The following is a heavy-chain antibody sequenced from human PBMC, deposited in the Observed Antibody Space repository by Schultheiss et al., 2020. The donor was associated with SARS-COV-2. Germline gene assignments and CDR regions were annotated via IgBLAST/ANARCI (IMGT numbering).Heavy chain of an antibody. D-gene: IGHD3-10*01. J-gene: IGHJ6*02. Sequence: GGSLRLSCAASGFTFDDYAMHWVRQAPGKGLEWVSVIYSGGSTYYADSVKGRFTISRDNAKNSLYLQMNSLRAEDTAVYYCARGGGYYGSGSYYPYYYYGMDVWGQGTTVTVSS. CDR2: IYSGGST. V-gene: IGHV3-69-1*02. CDR1: GFTFDDYA. CDR3: ARGGGYYGSGSYYPYYYYGMDV.